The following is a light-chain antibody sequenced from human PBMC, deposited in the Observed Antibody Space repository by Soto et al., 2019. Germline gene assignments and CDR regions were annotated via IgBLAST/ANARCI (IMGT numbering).Light chain of an antibody. CDR3: QQYGSSPGYT. J-gene: IGKJ2*01. CDR2: GAS. V-gene: IGKV3-20*01. CDR1: QSVSSSY. Sequence: EIVLTQSRGSLSLSPGERAILSCRASQSVSSSYLAWYQQKPGQAPRLLIYGASSRATGIPDRFSGSGSGTDFPLTISRLEPEDFAVYYCQQYGSSPGYTFGQGTKLEIK.